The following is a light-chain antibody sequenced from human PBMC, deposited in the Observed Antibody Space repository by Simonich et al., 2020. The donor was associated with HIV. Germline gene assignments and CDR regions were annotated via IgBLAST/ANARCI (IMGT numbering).Light chain of an antibody. Sequence: QSALTQPPSASGSPGQSVTISCTGTSSDVGGYNYVPWYQQHPGKAPKLMIYEVTKRPSGVPVRFSGSKSGNTASLTVSGLQAEDEADYYCSSYVGTNEVFGGGTKLTVL. CDR1: SSDVGGYNY. J-gene: IGLJ3*02. V-gene: IGLV2-8*01. CDR3: SSYVGTNEV. CDR2: EVT.